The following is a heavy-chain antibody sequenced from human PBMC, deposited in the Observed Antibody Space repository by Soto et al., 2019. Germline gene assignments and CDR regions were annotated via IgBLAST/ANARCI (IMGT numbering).Heavy chain of an antibody. CDR1: GGSVSSNIYY. CDR3: ARGYDYDSGGYLFDY. D-gene: IGHD3-22*01. V-gene: IGHV4-31*03. J-gene: IGHJ4*02. CDR2: IYYSGST. Sequence: SETLSLTCSVSGGSVSSNIYYWTWIRQHPGKGPEWIGHIYYSGSTYYNPSLKSRVTISLDMSKNQFSLKLTSVSAADTAVYYCARGYDYDSGGYLFDYWGQGTLVP.